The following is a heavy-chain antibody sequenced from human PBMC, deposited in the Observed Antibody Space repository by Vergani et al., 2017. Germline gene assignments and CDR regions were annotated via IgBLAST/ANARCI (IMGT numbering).Heavy chain of an antibody. CDR1: GFTFTSYS. J-gene: IGHJ5*02. D-gene: IGHD1-14*01. Sequence: EVRLAESGGGLVQPGGSLRLSCAVSGFTFTSYSMNWVRQAPWKGLEWVSYISGVGDTINYADSVKGRFTISRDNSLHLQMNSLRDKDTGVYYCARDLRLLYNRFDPWGQGTLVTVSS. CDR2: ISGVGDTI. V-gene: IGHV3-48*02. CDR3: ARDLRLLYNRFDP.